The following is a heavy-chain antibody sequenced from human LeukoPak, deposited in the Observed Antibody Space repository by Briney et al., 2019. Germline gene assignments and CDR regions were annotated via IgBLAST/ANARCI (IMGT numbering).Heavy chain of an antibody. Sequence: GGSLKLSCAASGFTFSNYAMSWVRQTPGKGLEWVSGISDGGASTYNADSVDGRFRISRDNSKTTLSLEMESLRADDTAVYYCAKYISDSVDDALDLWGQGTMVIVS. CDR1: GFTFSNYA. J-gene: IGHJ3*01. CDR2: ISDGGAST. D-gene: IGHD4-11*01. V-gene: IGHV3-23*01. CDR3: AKYISDSVDDALDL.